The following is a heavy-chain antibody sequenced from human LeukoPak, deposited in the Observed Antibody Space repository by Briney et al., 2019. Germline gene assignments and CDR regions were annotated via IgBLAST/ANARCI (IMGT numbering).Heavy chain of an antibody. J-gene: IGHJ4*02. CDR2: IYPGDSDT. D-gene: IGHD5-24*01. CDR1: GYSFTSYW. CDR3: ARGRWLQPALPGDY. Sequence: GESLKISCKGSGYSFTSYWIGWVRQMPGKGLGWMGIIYPGDSDTRYSPSFRGQVTISGDKYISTAYLQWSSLKASDTAMYYCARGRWLQPALPGDYWGQGTLVTVSS. V-gene: IGHV5-51*01.